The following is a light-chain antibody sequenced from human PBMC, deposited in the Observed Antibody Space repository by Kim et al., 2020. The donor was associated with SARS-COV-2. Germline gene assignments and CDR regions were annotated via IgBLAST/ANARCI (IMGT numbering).Light chain of an antibody. Sequence: EIVLTQSPATLSLSPGERATLSCRASQSISNYLAWYQQKPGQAPRLLIYDVSNRAPGIPARFSGSGSGTDFTLTISSLESDYFAVYFCHQRAHWPIFTFGPGTKVDIK. CDR3: HQRAHWPIFT. CDR1: QSISNY. CDR2: DVS. J-gene: IGKJ3*01. V-gene: IGKV3-11*01.